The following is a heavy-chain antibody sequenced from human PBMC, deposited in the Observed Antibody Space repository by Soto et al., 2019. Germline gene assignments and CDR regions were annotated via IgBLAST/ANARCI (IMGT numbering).Heavy chain of an antibody. D-gene: IGHD3-10*02. Sequence: PGGSLRLSCVASGFTFSTYWMHWVRQAPRKGLVWVSRIKFDGSTTSYADSVKGRFTISRDNAKNTVYLQMNSLGGEDTGVYYSEGGIRNYYVVEVWGKGTTVTVPS. CDR1: GFTFSTYW. CDR2: IKFDGSTT. J-gene: IGHJ6*04. CDR3: EGGIRNYYVVEV. V-gene: IGHV3-74*01.